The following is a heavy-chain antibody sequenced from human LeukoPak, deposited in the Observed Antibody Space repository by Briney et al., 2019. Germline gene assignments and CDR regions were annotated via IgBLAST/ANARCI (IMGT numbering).Heavy chain of an antibody. V-gene: IGHV3-30*18. D-gene: IGHD6-13*01. J-gene: IGHJ4*02. CDR3: AKDLSSWYTGGGYYFDY. CDR1: GFTFSSYG. CDR2: ISYDGSNK. Sequence: SGGSLRLSCAASGFTFSSYGMHWVRQAPGKGLEWVAVISYDGSNKYYADSVKGRFTISRDNSKNTLYLQMNSLRAEDTAVYYCAKDLSSWYTGGGYYFDYWGQGTLVTVSS.